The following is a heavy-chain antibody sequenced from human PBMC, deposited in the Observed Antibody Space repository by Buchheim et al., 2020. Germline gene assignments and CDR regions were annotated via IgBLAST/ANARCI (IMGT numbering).Heavy chain of an antibody. CDR3: ARRTSGNYYYFDN. D-gene: IGHD1-26*01. CDR2: ISGSGTIT. Sequence: EVQLLESGGGLAQPGGSLRLSCAASGFTFTSYAMSWVRQAPGKGLEWVSAISGSGTITFYADSVKGRFTISRDKSTNKLYLQMNSLRAEDTAIYYCARRTSGNYYYFDNWGQGTL. CDR1: GFTFTSYA. V-gene: IGHV3-23*01. J-gene: IGHJ4*02.